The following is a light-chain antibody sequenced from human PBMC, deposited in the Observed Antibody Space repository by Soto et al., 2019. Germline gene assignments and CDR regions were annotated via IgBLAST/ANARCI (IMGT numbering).Light chain of an antibody. CDR3: QQYHHYSL. CDR2: DAS. CDR1: QTITNR. J-gene: IGKJ1*01. V-gene: IGKV1-5*01. Sequence: GDRVTITFRASQTITNRLARYQQKPGKAPKPLISDASSLESGVPSRFSGSGSGTEFTLTINSLQPDDFASEYCQQYHHYSLFGQGTSVYIK.